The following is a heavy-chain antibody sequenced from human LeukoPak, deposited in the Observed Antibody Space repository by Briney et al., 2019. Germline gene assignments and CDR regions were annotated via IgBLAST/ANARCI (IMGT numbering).Heavy chain of an antibody. D-gene: IGHD3-22*01. J-gene: IGHJ2*01. CDR2: VKSKTDGGTT. CDR3: TTVRYYYDSSGYYHWYFDL. V-gene: IGHV3-15*01. CDR1: TFTFSNAW. Sequence: GGSLRLSCAASTFTFSNAWMSWVRQVPGKGLEWVGRVKSKTDGGTTDYAAPVKGRFTISRDDSKNTLYLQMNSLRTEDTAVYYCTTVRYYYDSSGYYHWYFDLWGRGTLVTVSS.